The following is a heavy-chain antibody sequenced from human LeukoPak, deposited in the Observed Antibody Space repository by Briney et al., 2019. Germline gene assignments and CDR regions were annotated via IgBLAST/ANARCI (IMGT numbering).Heavy chain of an antibody. CDR3: ARGHPSSSWYFDY. D-gene: IGHD6-13*01. Sequence: ASVKVSCKASGYTFTGYYMHWVRQAPGQGLEWMGRINPNSGGTNYAQKFQGRVTMTRDTSISTAYMELSRLRSDGTAVYYCARGHPSSSWYFDYWGQGTLVTVSS. CDR2: INPNSGGT. CDR1: GYTFTGYY. J-gene: IGHJ4*02. V-gene: IGHV1-2*06.